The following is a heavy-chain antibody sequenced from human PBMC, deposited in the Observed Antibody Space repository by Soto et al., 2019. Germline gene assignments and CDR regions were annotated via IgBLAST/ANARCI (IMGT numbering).Heavy chain of an antibody. CDR1: GGTFSSYA. D-gene: IGHD3-22*01. CDR2: IIPIFGTA. V-gene: IGHV1-69*13. J-gene: IGHJ6*02. CDR3: ARDPYYYDSSGYYYSGMDV. Sequence: SVKVSCKASGGTFSSYAISWVRQAPGQGLEWMGGIIPIFGTANYAQKFQGRVTITADESTSTAYMELSSLRSEDTAVYYCARDPYYYDSSGYYYSGMDVWGQGTTVTVSS.